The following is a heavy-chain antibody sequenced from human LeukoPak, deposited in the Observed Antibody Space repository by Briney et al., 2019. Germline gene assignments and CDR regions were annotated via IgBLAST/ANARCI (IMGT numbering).Heavy chain of an antibody. D-gene: IGHD2-8*01. J-gene: IGHJ4*02. Sequence: PGGSLRLSCAASGFTFDDYGMSWVRQAPGKGLEWVSGINWNGGSTGYADSVKGRFTISRDNAKNSLYLQMNSLRAEDTALYYCARVLVGCTNGVCYYFDYCGQGTMVTVSS. CDR3: ARVLVGCTNGVCYYFDY. CDR2: INWNGGST. V-gene: IGHV3-20*04. CDR1: GFTFDDYG.